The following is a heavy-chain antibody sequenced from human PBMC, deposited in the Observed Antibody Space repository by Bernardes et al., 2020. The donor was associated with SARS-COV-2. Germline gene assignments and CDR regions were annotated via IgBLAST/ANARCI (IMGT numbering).Heavy chain of an antibody. V-gene: IGHV4-34*01. J-gene: IGHJ4*02. CDR1: GGSFSGYY. CDR2: INHSGST. Sequence: SETLSLTCAVYGGSFSGYYWSWIRQPPGKGLEWIGEINHSGSTNYNPSLKSPVTISLDTSKHQFSLKLSSVTAADTAVYYCARGGPITIFGLVKIYFDYWGQGTLVTVSS. D-gene: IGHD3-3*01. CDR3: ARGGPITIFGLVKIYFDY.